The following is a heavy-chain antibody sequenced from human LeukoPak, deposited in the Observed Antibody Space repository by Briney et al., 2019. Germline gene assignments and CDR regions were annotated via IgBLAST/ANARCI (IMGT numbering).Heavy chain of an antibody. CDR3: AKAPQVTAIGPDRANDFDY. CDR2: IYSGGST. V-gene: IGHV3-66*01. J-gene: IGHJ4*02. CDR1: GFTVSSNY. Sequence: PGGSLRLSCAASGFTVSSNYMSWVRQAPGKGLEWVSVIYSGGSTYYADSVKGRFTISRDNSKNTLYLQMNSLRAEDTAVYYCAKAPQVTAIGPDRANDFDYWGQGTLVTVSS. D-gene: IGHD2-21*02.